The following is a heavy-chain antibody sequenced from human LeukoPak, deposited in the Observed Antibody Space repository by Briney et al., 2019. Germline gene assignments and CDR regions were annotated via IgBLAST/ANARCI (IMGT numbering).Heavy chain of an antibody. J-gene: IGHJ5*02. CDR2: ISAYHGNT. V-gene: IGHV1-18*01. CDR1: VYTFTSYG. CDR3: AREGLYCSSPSCRGWSLHLFDP. D-gene: IGHD2-2*01. Sequence: GAAVKVSCKPSVYTFTSYGISGVRPAPGQGLAWMGWISAYHGNTKYAQKLQGRVTMTTDTSTSTAYMELRSLRSDDTAVYYCAREGLYCSSPSCRGWSLHLFDPWGQGTLVTVPS.